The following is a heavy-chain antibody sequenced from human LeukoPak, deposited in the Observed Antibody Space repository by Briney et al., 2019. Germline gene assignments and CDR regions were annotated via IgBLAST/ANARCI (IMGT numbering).Heavy chain of an antibody. CDR2: IYPGDSDT. D-gene: IGHD6-19*01. J-gene: IGHJ4*02. CDR1: GYSFTNYW. CDR3: ARFFRSSSGWYYFDY. Sequence: GESLKISCKGSGYSFTNYWIGWVRQMPGKGLEWMGIIYPGDSDTRYSPSFQGQVTISADKSISTAYLQWNSLKASDTAMYYCARFFRSSSGWYYFDYWGQGTLVTVSS. V-gene: IGHV5-51*01.